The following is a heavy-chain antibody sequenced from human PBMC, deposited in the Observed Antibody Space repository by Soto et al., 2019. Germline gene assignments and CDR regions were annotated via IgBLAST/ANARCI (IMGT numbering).Heavy chain of an antibody. V-gene: IGHV3-21*01. CDR2: ISSSSSYI. Sequence: EVQLVESGGGLVKPGGALRLSCAASGFTFISYSMNWVRQAPGKGLEWVSSISSSSSYIYYADSVKGRFTISRDNAKNSLYLQMNSLRAEDTAVYYCARWRRCGSDYQDYWGQGTLVTVSS. J-gene: IGHJ4*02. CDR1: GFTFISYS. CDR3: ARWRRCGSDYQDY. D-gene: IGHD5-12*01.